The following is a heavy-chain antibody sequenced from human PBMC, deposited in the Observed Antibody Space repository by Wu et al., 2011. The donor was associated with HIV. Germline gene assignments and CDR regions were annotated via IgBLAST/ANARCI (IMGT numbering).Heavy chain of an antibody. D-gene: IGHD6-6*01. Sequence: QLQLVQSGAEVRKPGASVKVSCKASGYIFTSYGISWVRQAPGQGLEWMGWISAYNGDTNYAQKLQDRVTMTTDTSTSTAYMELRSLRSDDTAVYYCARDGSSAQLDLYYNHMDVWGKGTTVTVSS. CDR3: ARDGSSAQLDLYYNHMDV. V-gene: IGHV1-18*01. CDR2: ISAYNGDT. CDR1: GYIFTSYG. J-gene: IGHJ6*03.